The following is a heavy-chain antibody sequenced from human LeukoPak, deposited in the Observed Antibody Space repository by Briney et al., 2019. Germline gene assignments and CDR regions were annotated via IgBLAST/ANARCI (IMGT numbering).Heavy chain of an antibody. CDR3: AKESDGDYGINWFDP. V-gene: IGHV3-23*01. CDR2: ITGSGDST. D-gene: IGHD4-17*01. CDR1: GLTFSTYA. J-gene: IGHJ5*02. Sequence: GGSLRLSCAASGLTFSTYAMSWVRQAPGKGLEWVSVITGSGDSTYYADSVKGRFTISRDNSKNTLYLQMNSLRAEDTAVYYCAKESDGDYGINWFDPWGQGTLVTVSS.